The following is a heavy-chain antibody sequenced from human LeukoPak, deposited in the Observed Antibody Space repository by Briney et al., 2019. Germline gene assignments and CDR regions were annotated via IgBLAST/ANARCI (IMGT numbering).Heavy chain of an antibody. Sequence: PGGSLRLSCAASGFTVSNNYMSWVRQAPGKGLEWVSVIYSGGSTYYADSVKGRFTISRDTSKNTLSLQMNSLRAEDTVVYYCASLSLGHYWDQGTLLTDSS. J-gene: IGHJ4*02. V-gene: IGHV3-53*01. CDR1: GFTVSNNY. D-gene: IGHD6-6*01. CDR2: IYSGGST. CDR3: ASLSLGHY.